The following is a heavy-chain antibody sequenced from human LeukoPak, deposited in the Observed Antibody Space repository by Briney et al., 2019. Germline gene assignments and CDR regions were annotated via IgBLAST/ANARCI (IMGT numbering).Heavy chain of an antibody. CDR1: GFTVSSNY. V-gene: IGHV3-53*01. CDR3: ARSPHDRHYYGMDV. CDR2: IYSGGST. Sequence: GGSLRLSCAASGFTVSSNYMSWVRQAPGKGLEWVSVIYSGGSTYYADSVKGRFTISRDNSKNTLYLQMNSLRAEDTAVYYCARSPHDRHYYGMDVWGQGTTVTVSS. D-gene: IGHD3-22*01. J-gene: IGHJ6*02.